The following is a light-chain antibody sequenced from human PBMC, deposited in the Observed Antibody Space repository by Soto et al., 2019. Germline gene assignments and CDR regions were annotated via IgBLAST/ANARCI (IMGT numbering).Light chain of an antibody. Sequence: QLVLTQSSSASASLGSSVKLTCTLTSGHSSYIIAWHQQQPGKAPRYLMKLEGSGSYNKGSGVPDRFSGSSSGADRYLTISNLQFDDEADYYCETWDSDTWVFGGETKLTVL. CDR2: LEGSGSY. CDR3: ETWDSDTWV. J-gene: IGLJ3*02. V-gene: IGLV4-60*02. CDR1: SGHSSYI.